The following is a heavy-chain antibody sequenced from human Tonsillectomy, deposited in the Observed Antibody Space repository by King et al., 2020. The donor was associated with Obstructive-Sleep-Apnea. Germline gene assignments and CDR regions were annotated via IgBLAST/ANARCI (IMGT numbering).Heavy chain of an antibody. J-gene: IGHJ4*02. CDR3: ARVNMVRGVIDY. Sequence: VQLQESGPGLVKPSESLSLTCAVSGGSISPYYWSWIRQPAGKGREWIGRIQSTGSTNYNPSLKSRVTMSLDTSKNLFSLKLRSVTAADTAVYFCARVNMVRGVIDYWGQGTLVTVSS. V-gene: IGHV4-4*07. CDR2: IQSTGST. CDR1: GGSISPYY. D-gene: IGHD3-10*01.